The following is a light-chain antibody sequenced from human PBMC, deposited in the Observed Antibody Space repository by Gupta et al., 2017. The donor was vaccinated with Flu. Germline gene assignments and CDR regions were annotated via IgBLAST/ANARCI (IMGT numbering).Light chain of an antibody. CDR1: QSFSSSS. Sequence: RATLSCRASQSFSSSSLTWYQQKPGQAPRLLIYGASSRATGIPDRFSGSGSGTDFTLTISRLEPEDFAVYYCQQDSSSPITFGQGTRLEIK. CDR3: QQDSSSPIT. J-gene: IGKJ5*01. V-gene: IGKV3-20*01. CDR2: GAS.